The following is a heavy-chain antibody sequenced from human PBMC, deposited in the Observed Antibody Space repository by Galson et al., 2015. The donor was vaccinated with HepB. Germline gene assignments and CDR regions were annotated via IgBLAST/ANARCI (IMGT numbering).Heavy chain of an antibody. CDR2: INPNSGGT. D-gene: IGHD5-12*01. Sequence: SVKVSCKASGYTLTGYYLHWVRQAPGQGLEWMGQINPNSGGTNYAQKFQGRVTMTGDTSINTAYMELSRLRSDDTAVYYCARDLQGYSAYYDYWGQGTLVTVSS. CDR1: GYTLTGYY. J-gene: IGHJ4*02. CDR3: ARDLQGYSAYYDY. V-gene: IGHV1-2*06.